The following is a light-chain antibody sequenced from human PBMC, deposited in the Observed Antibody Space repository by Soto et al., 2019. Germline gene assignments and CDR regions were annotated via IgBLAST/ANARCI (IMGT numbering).Light chain of an antibody. J-gene: IGKJ4*01. Sequence: PGESATLSCRASQTVSITYLTWYQQKPGQAPRLLIFGASKRATGIPDRFSGSGSGRDFTLTISGLEPEDFAVYYCQQYNNWPLTFGGGTKVDIK. CDR1: QTVSITY. V-gene: IGKV3-20*01. CDR3: QQYNNWPLT. CDR2: GAS.